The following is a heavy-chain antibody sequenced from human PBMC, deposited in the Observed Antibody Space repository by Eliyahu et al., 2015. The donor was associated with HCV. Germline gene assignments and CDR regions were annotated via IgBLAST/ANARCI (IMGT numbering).Heavy chain of an antibody. Sequence: QVQLQESGPGLVKPSQTLSLTCTVXDGALGSGSFYWSWVRXPAGKGLXWIGRIDPSGTINYNPSLKSRVTMSVDTSKSHFSLTLNSVTAADTAVYYCARGFAQRWLQRPFDHWGQGIRVTVSS. J-gene: IGHJ4*02. D-gene: IGHD5-24*01. V-gene: IGHV4-61*02. CDR1: DGALGSGSFY. CDR2: IDPSGTI. CDR3: ARGFAQRWLQRPFDH.